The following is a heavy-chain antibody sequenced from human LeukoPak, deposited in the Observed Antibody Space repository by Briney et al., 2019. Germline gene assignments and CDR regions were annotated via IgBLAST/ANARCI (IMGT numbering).Heavy chain of an antibody. CDR3: ARGSYQRGGEDYYYYYYMDV. V-gene: IGHV1-8*01. Sequence: ASVKVSCKASGYTFTSYDINWVRQATGQGLEWMGWMNPNSGNTGYAQKLQGRVTMTTDTSTSTAYMELRSLRSDDTAVYYCARGSYQRGGEDYYYYYYMDVWGKGTTVTVSS. J-gene: IGHJ6*03. CDR1: GYTFTSYD. D-gene: IGHD3-16*01. CDR2: MNPNSGNT.